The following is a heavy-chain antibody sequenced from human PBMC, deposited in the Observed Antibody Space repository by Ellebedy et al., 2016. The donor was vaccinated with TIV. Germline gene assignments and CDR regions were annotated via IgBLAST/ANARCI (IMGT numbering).Heavy chain of an antibody. J-gene: IGHJ6*02. CDR1: GFSLSTSGVG. Sequence: SGPTLVKPTQTLTLTCTFSGFSLSTSGVGVGWIRQPPGKALEWLALIYWDDDKRYGPSLKSRLTITKDTSKNQVVLTMTNMDPVDTATYYCAHTITMVRGVITYHYYGLDVWGQGTTVTVSS. V-gene: IGHV2-5*05. CDR2: IYWDDDK. CDR3: AHTITMVRGVITYHYYGLDV. D-gene: IGHD3-10*01.